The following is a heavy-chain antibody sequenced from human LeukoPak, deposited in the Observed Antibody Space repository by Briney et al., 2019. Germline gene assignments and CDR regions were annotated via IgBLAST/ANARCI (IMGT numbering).Heavy chain of an antibody. D-gene: IGHD1-1*01. CDR2: INPNSGGT. Sequence: GASVKVSCKASGYTFTGYYMHWVRQAPGQGLEWMGWINPNSGGTNYAQKFQGRVTMTRDTSVSTAYMELSRLRSDDTAVYYCARISGTGQYLDYWGQGTLVTASS. CDR3: ARISGTGQYLDY. J-gene: IGHJ4*02. V-gene: IGHV1-2*02. CDR1: GYTFTGYY.